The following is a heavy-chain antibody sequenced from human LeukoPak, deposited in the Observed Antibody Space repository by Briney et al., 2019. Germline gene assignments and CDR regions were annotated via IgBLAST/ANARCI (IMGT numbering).Heavy chain of an antibody. CDR2: IRSRAYGGTT. CDR3: ARGPIQQWLYNGMDV. V-gene: IGHV3-49*04. Sequence: GRSLRLSCTASEFTLGDHAMSWVRQAPGKGLEWVGIIRSRAYGGTTEYAPAVKGRFLISRDDSKSIAYLHMNSLKTEDTAVYYCARGPIQQWLYNGMDVWGQGTTVSVSS. J-gene: IGHJ6*02. CDR1: EFTLGDHA. D-gene: IGHD5-18*01.